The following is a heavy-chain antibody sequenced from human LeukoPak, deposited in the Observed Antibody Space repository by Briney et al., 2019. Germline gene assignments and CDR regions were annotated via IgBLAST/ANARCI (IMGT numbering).Heavy chain of an antibody. CDR3: AGRLTGYSSGYVH. J-gene: IGHJ4*02. D-gene: IGHD5-18*01. V-gene: IGHV3-23*01. CDR2: ISGSAHKI. Sequence: GGSLRLSWVASGITFSNYAVSWVRQAPEKGLDWVSVISGSAHKIRYADSVKGRFTISRDNSENIVYLQMNNLRVEDTAVYYCAGRLTGYSSGYVHWGQGTLVTVSS. CDR1: GITFSNYA.